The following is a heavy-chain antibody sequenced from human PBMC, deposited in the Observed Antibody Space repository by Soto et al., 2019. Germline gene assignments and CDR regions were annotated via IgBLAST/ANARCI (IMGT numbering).Heavy chain of an antibody. CDR2: ISAYNGNT. J-gene: IGHJ3*02. CDR1: GYTFTSYG. D-gene: IGHD3-10*01. Sequence: RASVKVSCKASGYTFTSYGISWVRQAPGQGLEWMGWISAYNGNTNYAQKLQGRVTMTTDTSTSTAYMELRSLRSDDAAVYYCARDLGITMVRGHAFDIWGQGTMVTVSS. CDR3: ARDLGITMVRGHAFDI. V-gene: IGHV1-18*01.